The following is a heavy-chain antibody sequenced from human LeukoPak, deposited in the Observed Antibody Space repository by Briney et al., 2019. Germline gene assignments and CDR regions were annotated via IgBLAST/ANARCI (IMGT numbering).Heavy chain of an antibody. Sequence: GGSLRLSCAASGFTFSNAWMSWVRQAPGKELEWVGRIKSKTDGGTTDYAAPVKGRFTISRDDSKNTLYLQMNSLKTEDTAVYYCTTDYYDSSGYYDWGQGTLVTVSS. V-gene: IGHV3-15*01. D-gene: IGHD3-22*01. CDR2: IKSKTDGGTT. J-gene: IGHJ4*02. CDR1: GFTFSNAW. CDR3: TTDYYDSSGYYD.